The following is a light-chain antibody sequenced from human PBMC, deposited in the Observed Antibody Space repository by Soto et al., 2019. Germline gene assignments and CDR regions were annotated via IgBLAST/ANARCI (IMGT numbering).Light chain of an antibody. CDR1: SSDVGGYNY. J-gene: IGLJ3*02. V-gene: IGLV2-11*01. Sequence: QSALTQPRSVSGSPGQSVTISCTGTSSDVGGYNYVSWYQHDPGKAPKLMISDVSKRPSGVPDRFSGSKSGNTASLTISGLQAEDEADYYCCSYAGSDSRVSGGGTKLTVL. CDR2: DVS. CDR3: CSYAGSDSRV.